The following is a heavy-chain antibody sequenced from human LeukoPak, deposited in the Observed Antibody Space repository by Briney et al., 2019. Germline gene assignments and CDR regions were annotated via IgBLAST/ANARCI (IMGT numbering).Heavy chain of an antibody. CDR3: AASYVDTAFDI. Sequence: PSETLSLTCTVSGGSISSSSYSWGWIRQPPGKGLEWIGSIYYSGSTYYNPSLKSRVTISVDTSKNQFSLKLSSVTAADTAVYYCAASYVDTAFDIWGQGTMVTVSS. CDR1: GGSISSSSYS. J-gene: IGHJ3*02. CDR2: IYYSGST. V-gene: IGHV4-39*01. D-gene: IGHD5-18*01.